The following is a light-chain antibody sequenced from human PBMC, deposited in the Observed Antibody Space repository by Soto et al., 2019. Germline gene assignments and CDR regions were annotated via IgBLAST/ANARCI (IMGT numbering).Light chain of an antibody. J-gene: IGKJ3*01. V-gene: IGKV1-27*01. CDR3: QQDNNAPFT. CDR1: QGLSNY. Sequence: DIQMTQSPSSLSASVGDRVTISCRASQGLSNYLAWYQQKPGKVPKLLFYAASNLQSGVPSRFSGSGSGTDFTLTISSLQPEDVATYYCQQDNNAPFTFGPGTKVDIK. CDR2: AAS.